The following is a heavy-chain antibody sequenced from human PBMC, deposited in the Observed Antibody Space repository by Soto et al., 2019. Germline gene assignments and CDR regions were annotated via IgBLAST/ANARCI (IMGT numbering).Heavy chain of an antibody. Sequence: GGSLRLSCAASGFTFSSYAMSWVRQAPGKGLEWVSAISGSGGSTYYADSVKGRFTISRDNSKNTLYLQMNSLRAEDTAVYYCAKDGIAAAGTVDAFDIWGQGTMVTVSS. CDR3: AKDGIAAAGTVDAFDI. V-gene: IGHV3-23*01. CDR1: GFTFSSYA. J-gene: IGHJ3*02. D-gene: IGHD6-13*01. CDR2: ISGSGGST.